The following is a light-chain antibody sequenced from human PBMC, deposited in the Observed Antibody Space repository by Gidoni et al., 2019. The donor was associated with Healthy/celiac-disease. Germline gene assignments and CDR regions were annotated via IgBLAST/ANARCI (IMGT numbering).Light chain of an antibody. Sequence: DIVMMQSTATLSVSPGERATLSCRASQSVRSNLAWYQQKPGQAPRLLIYGASTRATGIPARFSGSGSGTEFTLTISSLQSEDFAVYYCHHYNNWPMYTFGQGTKLEIK. CDR3: HHYNNWPMYT. J-gene: IGKJ2*01. CDR1: QSVRSN. CDR2: GAS. V-gene: IGKV3-15*01.